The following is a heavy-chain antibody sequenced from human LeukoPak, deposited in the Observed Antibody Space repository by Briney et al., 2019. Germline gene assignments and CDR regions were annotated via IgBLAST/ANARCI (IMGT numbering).Heavy chain of an antibody. CDR2: MNPNSGNT. V-gene: IGHV1-8*01. D-gene: IGHD1-14*01. Sequence: ASVKVSCKASGYTFTSYDINWVRQATGQGLEWMGWMNPNSGNTGYAQKFQGRVTMTRNTSISTAYMELSSLRSEDTAVYYCARGYPGYYYYYYMGVWGKGTTVTVSS. J-gene: IGHJ6*03. CDR3: ARGYPGYYYYYYMGV. CDR1: GYTFTSYD.